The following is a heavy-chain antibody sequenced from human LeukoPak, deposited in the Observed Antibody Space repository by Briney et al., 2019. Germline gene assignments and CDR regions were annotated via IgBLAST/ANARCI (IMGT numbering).Heavy chain of an antibody. Sequence: GRSLRLSCAASGFTFSSYGMHWVRQAPGKGPEWVAVISYDGSNKYYADSVKGRFTISRDNSKNTLYLQMNSLRAEDTAVYYCAKDMAYSSSLAEDYWGQGTLVTVSS. CDR1: GFTFSSYG. D-gene: IGHD6-6*01. CDR3: AKDMAYSSSLAEDY. V-gene: IGHV3-30*18. CDR2: ISYDGSNK. J-gene: IGHJ4*02.